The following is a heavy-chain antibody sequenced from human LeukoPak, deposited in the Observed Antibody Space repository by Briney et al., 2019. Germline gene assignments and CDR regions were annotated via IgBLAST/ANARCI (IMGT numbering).Heavy chain of an antibody. CDR3: ARGLIVPAANYYYGMDI. D-gene: IGHD2-2*01. CDR2: IYYSGST. Sequence: PETLSLTCTVSGVSISSYYWSWIRQPPGKGLEWIGYIYYSGSTYYNPSLKSRVTISVDTSKNQFSLKLSSVTAADTAVYYCARGLIVPAANYYYGMDIWGQGTTVTVSS. CDR1: GVSISSYY. J-gene: IGHJ6*02. V-gene: IGHV4-59*08.